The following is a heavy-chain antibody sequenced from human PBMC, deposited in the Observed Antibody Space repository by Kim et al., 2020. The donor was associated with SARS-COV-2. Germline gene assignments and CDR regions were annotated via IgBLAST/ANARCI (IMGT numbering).Heavy chain of an antibody. CDR3: AADSAGFPDYYGMDV. V-gene: IGHV1-58*01. J-gene: IGHJ6*02. CDR1: GFTFTSSA. Sequence: SVKVSCKASGFTFTSSAVQWVRQARGQRLEWIGWIVVGSGNTNYAQKFQERVTITRDMSTSTAYMELSSLRSEDTAVYYCAADSAGFPDYYGMDVWGQGTTVTVSS. D-gene: IGHD3-10*01. CDR2: IVVGSGNT.